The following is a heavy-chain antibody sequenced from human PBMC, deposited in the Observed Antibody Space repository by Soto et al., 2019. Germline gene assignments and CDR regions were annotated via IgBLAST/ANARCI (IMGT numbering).Heavy chain of an antibody. CDR3: ARGRVLEDY. CDR1: GFTFRSYI. Sequence: PGGSLRLSCAASGFTFRSYIMQWVRQAPGKGLEWVAFISQDGSSQYYADSVKGRFTISRDNSKSTLYLQMNGLRAEDTAVYYCARGRVLEDYWGQGTRVTVS. J-gene: IGHJ4*02. V-gene: IGHV3-30-3*01. CDR2: ISQDGSSQ.